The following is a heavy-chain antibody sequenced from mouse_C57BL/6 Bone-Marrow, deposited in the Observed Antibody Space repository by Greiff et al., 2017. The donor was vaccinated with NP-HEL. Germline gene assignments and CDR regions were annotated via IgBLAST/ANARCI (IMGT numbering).Heavy chain of an antibody. CDR2: ISYSGST. CDR1: GYSITSDY. J-gene: IGHJ4*01. CDR3: ARSNPFYYGAMDY. V-gene: IGHV3-8*01. D-gene: IGHD2-1*01. Sequence: DVMLVESGPGLAKPSQTLSLTCSVTGYSITSDYWNWIRKFPGNKLEYMGYISYSGSTYYNPSLKSRISITRDTSKNQYYLQLNSVTTEDTATYYCARSNPFYYGAMDYWGQGTSVTVSS.